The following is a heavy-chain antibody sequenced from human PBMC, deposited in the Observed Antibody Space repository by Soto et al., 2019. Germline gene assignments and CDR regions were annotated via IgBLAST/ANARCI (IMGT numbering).Heavy chain of an antibody. V-gene: IGHV4-30-4*08. CDR3: ARNSGYDSLFDY. J-gene: IGHJ4*02. Sequence: SGPTLVNPTQTLTLTCTFSGFSLSTSGICVSWIRQPPGKGLEWIGYIDYSGSTHYNPSLKSRVTISVDTSKNQFSLKLSSVTAADTAVYYCARNSGYDSLFDYWGQGTLVTVSS. CDR2: IDYSGST. CDR1: GFSLSTSGIC. D-gene: IGHD5-12*01.